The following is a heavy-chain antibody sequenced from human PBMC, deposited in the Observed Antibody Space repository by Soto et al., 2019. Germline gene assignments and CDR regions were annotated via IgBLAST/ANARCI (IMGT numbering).Heavy chain of an antibody. J-gene: IGHJ5*02. D-gene: IGHD6-13*01. CDR3: AKARSIGQQLVWDNWFDP. Sequence: QVQLVESGGGVVQPGRSLRLSCAASGFTFSSYGMHWVRQAPGKGLEWVAVISYDGSNKYYADSVKGRFTISRDNSKNTXXLQMNSLRAEDTAVYYCAKARSIGQQLVWDNWFDPWGQGTMVTVSS. CDR2: ISYDGSNK. V-gene: IGHV3-30*18. CDR1: GFTFSSYG.